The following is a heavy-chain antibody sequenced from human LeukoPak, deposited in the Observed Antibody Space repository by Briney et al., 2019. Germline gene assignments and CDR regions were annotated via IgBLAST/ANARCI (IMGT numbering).Heavy chain of an antibody. J-gene: IGHJ4*02. D-gene: IGHD1-1*01. CDR1: GGSISSYY. CDR2: ISSSGST. CDR3: ARLIYNTYTNNWRFDY. V-gene: IGHV4-4*08. Sequence: SETLSLTCTVSGGSISSYYWSWIRQPPGKGLECIGYISSSGSTNYDPSLESRVTISKDMSKNQFSLKLSSVTAADTALYFCARLIYNTYTNNWRFDYWGQGTLVTISS.